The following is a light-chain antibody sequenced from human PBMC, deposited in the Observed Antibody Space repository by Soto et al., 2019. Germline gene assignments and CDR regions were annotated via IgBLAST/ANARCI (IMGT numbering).Light chain of an antibody. CDR2: VAS. V-gene: IGKV1-9*01. J-gene: IGKJ4*01. CDR3: QQFGSYPLT. CDR1: QDIGSH. Sequence: IQLTQSPSFLSASVGDTVTITCRASQDIGSHLAWYQQKPGTVPNLLIYVASTLQSGVPSRFSGSGSGTEFTLTINSLQPDDFATYYCQQFGSYPLTFGGGTEVEIK.